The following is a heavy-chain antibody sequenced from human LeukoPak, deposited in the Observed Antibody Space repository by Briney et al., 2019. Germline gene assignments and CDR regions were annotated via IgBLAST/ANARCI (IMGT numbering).Heavy chain of an antibody. Sequence: GGSLRLSCAASGFTFSSYGMHWVRQAPGKGLEWVSSIGSSKSYIFYADSVKGRFTISRDNAKNSLYLEMTSLRAEDTAVYYCASGSPAGDYWGQGTLVTVSS. V-gene: IGHV3-21*01. CDR3: ASGSPAGDY. CDR2: IGSSKSYI. D-gene: IGHD1-26*01. CDR1: GFTFSSYG. J-gene: IGHJ4*02.